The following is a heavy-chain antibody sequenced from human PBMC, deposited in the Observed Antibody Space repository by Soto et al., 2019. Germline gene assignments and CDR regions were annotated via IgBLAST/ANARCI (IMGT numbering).Heavy chain of an antibody. CDR2: IYHSGST. V-gene: IGHV4-30-2*01. CDR1: GGSISSGGYS. J-gene: IGHJ6*02. Sequence: KPSETLSLTCAVSGGSISSGGYSWSWIRQPSGKGLEWIGYIYHSGSTYYNPSLKSRVTISVDRSKNQFSLKLSSVTAADTAVYYCARGIGDYAPSYYYYGMDVWGQGTTVTVSS. D-gene: IGHD4-17*01. CDR3: ARGIGDYAPSYYYYGMDV.